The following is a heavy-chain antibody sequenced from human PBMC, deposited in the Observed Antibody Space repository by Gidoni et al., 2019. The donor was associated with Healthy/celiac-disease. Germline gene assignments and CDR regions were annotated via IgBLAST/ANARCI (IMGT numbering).Heavy chain of an antibody. D-gene: IGHD2-15*01. Sequence: EVQLVESGGGLVKPGGSLRLSCAASGFTSSSYSMNWVRQAPGKGLEWVSSISSSSSYIYYADSVKGRFTISRDNAKNSLYLQMNSLRAEDTAVYYCARDTLGYCSGGSCQEAAFDIWGQGTMVTVSS. J-gene: IGHJ3*02. CDR3: ARDTLGYCSGGSCQEAAFDI. V-gene: IGHV3-21*01. CDR2: ISSSSSYI. CDR1: GFTSSSYS.